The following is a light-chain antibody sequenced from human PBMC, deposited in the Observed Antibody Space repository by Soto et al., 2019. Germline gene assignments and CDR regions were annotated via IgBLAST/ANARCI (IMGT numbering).Light chain of an antibody. CDR2: GAS. CDR1: QSVSSSY. V-gene: IGKV3-20*01. CDR3: HHYGSTLLP. J-gene: IGKJ4*01. Sequence: EIVLTQSPGTLSLSPGERATLSCRASQSVSSSYLAWYQQKPGQAPSLLIYGASKRTTGVPDRFSGSGSDTEFTLIISRLEPEDFAVYYCHHYGSTLLPFGGGTKVEIK.